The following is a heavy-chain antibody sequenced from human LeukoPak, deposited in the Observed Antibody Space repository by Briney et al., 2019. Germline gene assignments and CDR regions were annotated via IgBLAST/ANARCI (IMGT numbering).Heavy chain of an antibody. V-gene: IGHV3-11*04. D-gene: IGHD5-18*01. CDR2: ISSSGSTI. J-gene: IGHJ5*02. Sequence: KPGGSLRLSCAASGFTFSDYYMSWIRQAPGKGLEWVSYISSSGSTIYYADSVKGRFPISRDNAKNSLYLQMNSLRAEDTAVYYCARDRRRGYSYGYEVWFDPWGQGTLVTVSS. CDR3: ARDRRRGYSYGYEVWFDP. CDR1: GFTFSDYY.